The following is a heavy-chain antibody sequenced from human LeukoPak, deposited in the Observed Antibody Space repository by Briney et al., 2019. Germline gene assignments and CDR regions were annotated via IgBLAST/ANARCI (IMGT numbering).Heavy chain of an antibody. CDR1: GFSLRGYA. D-gene: IGHD3-10*01. CDR2: ISYDGRDQ. V-gene: IGHV3-30-3*01. CDR3: ARIGLGVSFGSGFDY. J-gene: IGHJ4*02. Sequence: GGSLRLSCVASGFSLRGYAMHWVRQAPGKGGLEWVTMISYDGRDQYYADSVKGRFTISRDDTKNTLFLQMNSLRVEDTAMYHCARIGLGVSFGSGFDYWGQGTLVTVTS.